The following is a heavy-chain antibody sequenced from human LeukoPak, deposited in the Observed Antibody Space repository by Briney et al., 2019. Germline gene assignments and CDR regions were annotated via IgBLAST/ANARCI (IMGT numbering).Heavy chain of an antibody. D-gene: IGHD4-17*01. J-gene: IGHJ5*02. CDR1: GGTFSSYA. CDR2: IIPIFGTA. CDR3: ARESDFTMTTVSRGNWFDP. Sequence: SVKVSCKASGGTFSSYAISWVRQAPGQGLEWMGGIIPIFGTANYAQKFQGRVTITADKSTSTAYMELSSLRSEDTAVYYCARESDFTMTTVSRGNWFDPWGQGTLVTVSS. V-gene: IGHV1-69*06.